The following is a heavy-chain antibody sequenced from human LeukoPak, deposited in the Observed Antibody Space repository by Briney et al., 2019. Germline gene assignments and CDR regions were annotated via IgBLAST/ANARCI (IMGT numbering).Heavy chain of an antibody. CDR1: GYTFTSYD. CDR2: MNPNSGNT. D-gene: IGHD3-3*01. Sequence: GASVKVSCTASGYTFTSYDINWVRQATGQGLEWMGWMNPNSGNTGYAQKFQGRVTMTRNTSISTAYMELSSLRSEDTAVYYCARGTYYDFWSGYLPFDYWGQGTLVTVSS. V-gene: IGHV1-8*01. CDR3: ARGTYYDFWSGYLPFDY. J-gene: IGHJ4*02.